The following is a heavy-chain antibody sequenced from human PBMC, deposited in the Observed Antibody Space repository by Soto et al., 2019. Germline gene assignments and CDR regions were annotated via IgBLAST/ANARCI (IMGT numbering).Heavy chain of an antibody. Sequence: QGQLVQSGGEVTKPGASVKVSCNASGYTFTSYGISWVRQAPGQGLEWMGWISPYSGHTKDAQKVQGRVTLTTETSTGTAYMELRSLASDDTAVYYCARDRCTTAKCYTHHLDVWGRGTTVKVSS. CDR2: ISPYSGHT. J-gene: IGHJ6*02. CDR3: ARDRCTTAKCYTHHLDV. CDR1: GYTFTSYG. V-gene: IGHV1-18*04. D-gene: IGHD2-8*01.